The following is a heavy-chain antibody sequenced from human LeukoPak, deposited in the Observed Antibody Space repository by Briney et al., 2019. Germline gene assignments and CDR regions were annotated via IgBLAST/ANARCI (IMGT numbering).Heavy chain of an antibody. D-gene: IGHD3-3*01. V-gene: IGHV1-69*13. Sequence: GASVKVSCKASGGTFSSYAISWVRQAPGQGPEWMGGIIPIFGTANYAQKFQGRVTITADESTSTAYMELSSLRSEDTAVYYCASGYDFWSGYYSGGYWFDPWGQGTLVTVSS. CDR1: GGTFSSYA. J-gene: IGHJ5*02. CDR3: ASGYDFWSGYYSGGYWFDP. CDR2: IIPIFGTA.